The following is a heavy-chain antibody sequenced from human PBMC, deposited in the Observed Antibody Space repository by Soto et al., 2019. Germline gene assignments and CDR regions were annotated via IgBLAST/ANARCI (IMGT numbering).Heavy chain of an antibody. CDR1: GGSISSSNYY. CDR3: ATQEVGGSYVYTFDP. Sequence: QLQLQESGPGLVKPSETLSLTCTVSGGSISSSNYYWGWIRQPPGKGLAWIGSIYYSGSTYYNPSLKSRVTISVDTSKHQFSLKLSSVTAADTAVYYCATQEVGGSYVYTFDPWGQGTLVTVSS. CDR2: IYYSGST. D-gene: IGHD1-26*01. V-gene: IGHV4-39*01. J-gene: IGHJ5*02.